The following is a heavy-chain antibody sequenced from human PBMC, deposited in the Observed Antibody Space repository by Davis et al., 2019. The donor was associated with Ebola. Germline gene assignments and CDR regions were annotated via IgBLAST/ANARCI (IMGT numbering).Heavy chain of an antibody. V-gene: IGHV3-66*01. Sequence: GESLKISCAASGFTFSSYWMSWVRQAPGKGLEWVSVIYSGGSTYYADSVKGRFTISRDNAKNSLYLQMNSLRDEDTAVYYCARDRRDFWSGYPDYYYYGMDVWGQGTTVTVSS. D-gene: IGHD3-3*01. CDR1: GFTFSSYW. CDR3: ARDRRDFWSGYPDYYYYGMDV. J-gene: IGHJ6*02. CDR2: IYSGGST.